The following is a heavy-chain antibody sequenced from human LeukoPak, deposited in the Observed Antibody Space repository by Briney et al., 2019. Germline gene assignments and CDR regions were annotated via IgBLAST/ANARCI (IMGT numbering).Heavy chain of an antibody. D-gene: IGHD3-22*01. CDR2: ISSSSSTI. CDR1: GFTFSTYS. Sequence: GGSLRPSCAASGFTFSTYSMNWVRQAPGKGLEWVSYISSSSSTIYYADSVKGRFTISRDNAKNSLYLQMNSLRAEDTAVYYCARDEGYESSGWFVYWGQGTLVTVSS. J-gene: IGHJ4*02. V-gene: IGHV3-48*01. CDR3: ARDEGYESSGWFVY.